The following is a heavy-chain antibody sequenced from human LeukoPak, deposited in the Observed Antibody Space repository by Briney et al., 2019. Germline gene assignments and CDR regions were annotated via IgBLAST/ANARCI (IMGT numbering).Heavy chain of an antibody. CDR2: INYSGSA. J-gene: IGHJ6*03. D-gene: IGHD6-6*01. Sequence: SETLSLTCAVYGGSFSGYYWSWIRQPPGKGLEWIGEINYSGSANYNPSLKSRVTISVDTSKNQFSLKLSSVTAADTAVYYCAREGSSIAARPDYYYYYMDVWGKGTTVTVSS. V-gene: IGHV4-34*01. CDR1: GGSFSGYY. CDR3: AREGSSIAARPDYYYYYMDV.